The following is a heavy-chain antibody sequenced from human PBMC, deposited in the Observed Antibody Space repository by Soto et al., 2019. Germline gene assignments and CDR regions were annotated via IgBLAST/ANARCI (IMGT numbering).Heavy chain of an antibody. CDR1: GYSFTSYW. CDR3: ARQRGYCSGGSCPSPFDP. Sequence: PGESLKISCKGSGYSFTSYWIGWVRQIPGKGLEWMGIIYPGDSDTRYSPSFQGQVTISADKSISTAYLQWSSLKASDTAMYYCARQRGYCSGGSCPSPFDPWGQGTLVTVSS. D-gene: IGHD2-15*01. CDR2: IYPGDSDT. V-gene: IGHV5-51*01. J-gene: IGHJ5*02.